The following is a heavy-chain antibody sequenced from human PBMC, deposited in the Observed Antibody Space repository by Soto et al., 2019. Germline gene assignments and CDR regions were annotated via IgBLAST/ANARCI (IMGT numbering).Heavy chain of an antibody. CDR2: ISSRSSTI. Sequence: GGSLRLSCAASGFTFSDYSMNWVRQAPGKGLDWVSYISSRSSTIYYAASVKGRFTISRDNARNSLYLQMNSLRAEDTAVYYCAREYCSGGTCYSTFDYWGQGTLVTVSS. CDR1: GFTFSDYS. V-gene: IGHV3-48*01. CDR3: AREYCSGGTCYSTFDY. D-gene: IGHD2-15*01. J-gene: IGHJ4*02.